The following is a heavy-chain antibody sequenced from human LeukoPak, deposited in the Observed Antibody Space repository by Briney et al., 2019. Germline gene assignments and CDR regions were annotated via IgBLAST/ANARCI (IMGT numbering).Heavy chain of an antibody. V-gene: IGHV4-59*08. CDR2: IYYSGST. CDR1: GGSISSYY. CDR3: ARITTGTTTPSLYYYYYMDV. Sequence: SETLSLTCTVSGGSISSYYWSWIRQPPGKGLEWIGYIYYSGSTNYNPSLKSRVTISVDTSKTQFSLKLSSVTAADTAVYYCARITTGTTTPSLYYYYYMDVWGKGTTDTVSS. J-gene: IGHJ6*03. D-gene: IGHD1-1*01.